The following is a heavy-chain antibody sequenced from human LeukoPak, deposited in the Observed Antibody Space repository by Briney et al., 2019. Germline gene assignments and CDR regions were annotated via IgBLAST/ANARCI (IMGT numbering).Heavy chain of an antibody. CDR1: GGSISSGDYY. V-gene: IGHV4-30-4*08. CDR3: ARYCSSTSCFFDAFDI. Sequence: SQTLSLTCTVSGGSISSGDYYWSWIRQPRGKGLEWIGYIYYSGSTYYHPSLKSRVTISVDTSKNQFSLKLSSVTAADTAVYYCARYCSSTSCFFDAFDIWGQGTVVTVSS. CDR2: IYYSGST. J-gene: IGHJ3*02. D-gene: IGHD2-2*01.